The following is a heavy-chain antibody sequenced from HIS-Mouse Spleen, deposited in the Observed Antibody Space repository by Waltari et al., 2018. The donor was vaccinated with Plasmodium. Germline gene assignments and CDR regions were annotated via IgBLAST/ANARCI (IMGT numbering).Heavy chain of an antibody. CDR3: ARLLPWVHGHFDY. CDR2: VSGYNGNT. CDR1: GYTFSSYC. J-gene: IGHJ4*02. Sequence: QVQLVQSGAEGKRPGASVKVSCNASGYTFSSYCISWGRRAPGQGLEWMGWVSGYNGNTNYAQKVQGRVTMTTDTSTSTAYMELRSLRSDDTAVYYCARLLPWVHGHFDYWGQGTLVTVSS. V-gene: IGHV1-18*01. D-gene: IGHD1-26*01.